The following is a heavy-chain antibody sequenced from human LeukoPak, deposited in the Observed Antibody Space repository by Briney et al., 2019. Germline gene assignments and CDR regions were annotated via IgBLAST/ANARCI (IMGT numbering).Heavy chain of an antibody. CDR2: IDPSDSYT. Sequence: GESLKISCKGSGYSFTSYWINWVRQMPGKGLEWMGTIDPSDSYTNYSPAFQGHVTMSSVKCISTAYLQWSSLKGSDTAVYYCARREVVGATAFDYWGQGTLVTVSS. CDR1: GYSFTSYW. CDR3: ARREVVGATAFDY. J-gene: IGHJ4*02. V-gene: IGHV5-10-1*01. D-gene: IGHD1-26*01.